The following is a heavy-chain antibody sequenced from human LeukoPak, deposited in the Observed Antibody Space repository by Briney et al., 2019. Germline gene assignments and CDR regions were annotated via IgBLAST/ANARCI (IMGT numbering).Heavy chain of an antibody. D-gene: IGHD3-22*01. J-gene: IGHJ5*02. Sequence: GGSLRLSCAASGFTFSSYAMHWVRQAPGKGLEWVAVISYDGSNKYYADSVKGRFTISRDNGKNSLYLQMNNLRAEDTAVYYCAGAMMGTWGQGTLVTVSS. V-gene: IGHV3-30-3*01. CDR2: ISYDGSNK. CDR1: GFTFSSYA. CDR3: AGAMMGT.